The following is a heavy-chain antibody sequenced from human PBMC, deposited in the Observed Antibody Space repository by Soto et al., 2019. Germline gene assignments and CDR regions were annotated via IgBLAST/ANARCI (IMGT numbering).Heavy chain of an antibody. CDR3: AKYTSAWDFDY. D-gene: IGHD6-19*01. Sequence: GGSLRLSCAASGFTFSSYAMSWVRQAPVKGLEWVSAISGSGGTTYYADSVRGRFTISRDNSKDTLYLQMNSLRAEDTALYYCAKYTSAWDFDYWGQGTLVTAPQ. CDR1: GFTFSSYA. J-gene: IGHJ4*02. V-gene: IGHV3-23*01. CDR2: ISGSGGTT.